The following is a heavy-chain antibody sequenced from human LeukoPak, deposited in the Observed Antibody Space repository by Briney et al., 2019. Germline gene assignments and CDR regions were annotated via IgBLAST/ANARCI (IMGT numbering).Heavy chain of an antibody. CDR2: INPSGGST. V-gene: IGHV1-46*01. J-gene: IGHJ4*02. CDR1: GYTFTSYY. Sequence: ASVKVSCKASGYTFTSYYMHWVRQAPGQGLEWMGIINPSGGSTSYAQKFQGRVTMTRDMSTSTVYMELSSLRSEDTAVYYCASADPVIAARSGLDYWGQGTLVTVSS. CDR3: ASADPVIAARSGLDY. D-gene: IGHD6-6*01.